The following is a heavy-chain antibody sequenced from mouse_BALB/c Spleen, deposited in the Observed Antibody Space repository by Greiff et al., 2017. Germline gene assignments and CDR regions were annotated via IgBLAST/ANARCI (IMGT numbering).Heavy chain of an antibody. D-gene: IGHD1-1*01. J-gene: IGHJ4*01. Sequence: VQVVESGAELVRPGVSVKISCKGSGYTFTDYAMHWVKQSHAKSLEWIGVISTYYGDASYNQKFKGKATMTVDKSSSTAYMELARLTSEDSAIYYCARKESSSSYAMDYWGQGTSVTVSS. CDR2: ISTYYGDA. V-gene: IGHV1S137*01. CDR1: GYTFTDYA. CDR3: ARKESSSSYAMDY.